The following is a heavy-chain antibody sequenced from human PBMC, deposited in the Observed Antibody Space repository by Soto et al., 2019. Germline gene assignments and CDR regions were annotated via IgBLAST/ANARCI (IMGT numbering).Heavy chain of an antibody. V-gene: IGHV4-4*02. D-gene: IGHD2-15*01. CDR3: ARGRMGDTYCSGGSCYSSSYFDY. Sequence: QVQLQESGPGLVKPSGTLSLTCAVSSGSISSSNWWSWVRQPPGKGLEWIGEIYHSGSTNYNPSLKSRVTISVDKSKNPFSLKLSSVTAADTAVYYCARGRMGDTYCSGGSCYSSSYFDYWGQGTLVTVSS. CDR2: IYHSGST. J-gene: IGHJ4*02. CDR1: SGSISSSNW.